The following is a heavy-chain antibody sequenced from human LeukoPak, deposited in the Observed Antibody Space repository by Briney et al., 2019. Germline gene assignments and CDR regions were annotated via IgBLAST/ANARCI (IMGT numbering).Heavy chain of an antibody. CDR3: ARYMGSSGLDF. CDR1: GGSISDHY. V-gene: IGHV4-59*11. D-gene: IGHD3-22*01. J-gene: IGHJ4*02. CDR2: IYHSGRT. Sequence: PSETLSLTCTVSGGSISDHYWTWIRQPPGKGLEYIGYIYHSGRTTYNPSLKSRVTISIDTSKNEFSLKLSSVTAADTAVYYCARYMGSSGLDFWGQGTLVTVSS.